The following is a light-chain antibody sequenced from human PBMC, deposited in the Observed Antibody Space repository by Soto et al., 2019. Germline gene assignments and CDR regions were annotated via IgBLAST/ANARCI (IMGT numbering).Light chain of an antibody. CDR3: QQADSFPYT. CDR2: AAS. J-gene: IGKJ2*01. V-gene: IGKV1-12*01. Sequence: DIQMTQSPSSVSAYVGDRVTITCRASQGISSWLAWYQQKPGKAPNLLIFAASTLRSGVPSRFGGSGSGTDFTLTISSLQPVDFATYYCQQADSFPYTFGQGTKLEIK. CDR1: QGISSW.